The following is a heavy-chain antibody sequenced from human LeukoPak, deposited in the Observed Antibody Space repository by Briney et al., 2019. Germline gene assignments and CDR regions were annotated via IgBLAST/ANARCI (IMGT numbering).Heavy chain of an antibody. CDR3: AGGATVTHGGAFDI. V-gene: IGHV1-8*02. D-gene: IGHD4-17*01. CDR1: GYTFTGYY. CDR2: MNPNSGNT. J-gene: IGHJ3*02. Sequence: ASVKVSCKASGYTFTGYYMHWVRQAPGQGLEWMGWMNPNSGNTGYAQKFQGRVTMTRNTSISTAYMELSSLRSEDTAVYYCAGGATVTHGGAFDIWGQGTMVTVSS.